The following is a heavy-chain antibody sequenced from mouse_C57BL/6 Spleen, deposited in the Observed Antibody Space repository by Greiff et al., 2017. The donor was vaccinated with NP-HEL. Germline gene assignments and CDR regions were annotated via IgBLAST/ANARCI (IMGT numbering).Heavy chain of an antibody. Sequence: QVQLQQPGAELVKPGASVKLSCKASGYTFTSYWMQWVKQRPGQGLEWIGEIDPSDSYTNYNQKFKGKATLTVDTSSSTAYLQLSSLTSEDSAVYYCATSKWFAYWGKGTLVTVSA. CDR3: ATSKWFAY. CDR1: GYTFTSYW. D-gene: IGHD2-5*01. V-gene: IGHV1-50*01. J-gene: IGHJ3*01. CDR2: IDPSDSYT.